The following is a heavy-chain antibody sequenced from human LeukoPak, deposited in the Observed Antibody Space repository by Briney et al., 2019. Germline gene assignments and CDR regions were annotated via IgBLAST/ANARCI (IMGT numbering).Heavy chain of an antibody. CDR3: AELGITMIGGV. CDR1: GFTFRNYW. Sequence: GGCLRLSCAASGFTFRNYWMSWVRQAPGKGLEWVANIKQDGSDKDYVDSVKGRFTISRDNAKNSLYLQMNSLRAEDTAVYYCAELGITMIGGVWGKGTTVTISS. CDR2: IKQDGSDK. D-gene: IGHD3-10*02. V-gene: IGHV3-7*01. J-gene: IGHJ6*04.